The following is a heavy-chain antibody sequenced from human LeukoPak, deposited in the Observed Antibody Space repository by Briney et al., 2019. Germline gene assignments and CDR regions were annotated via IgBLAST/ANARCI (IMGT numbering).Heavy chain of an antibody. CDR1: GGSFSGYY. CDR3: ARGYYDILTGYYPAYYFDY. V-gene: IGHV4-59*08. J-gene: IGHJ4*02. Sequence: SETLSLTCAVYGGSFSGYYWSWIRQPPGKGLEWIGYIYYSGSTNYNPSLKSRVTISVDTSKNQFSLKLSSVTAADTAVYYCARGYYDILTGYYPAYYFDYWGQGTLVTVSS. D-gene: IGHD3-9*01. CDR2: IYYSGST.